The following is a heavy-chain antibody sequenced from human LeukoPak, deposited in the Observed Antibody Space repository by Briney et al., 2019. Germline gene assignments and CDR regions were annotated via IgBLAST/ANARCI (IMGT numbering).Heavy chain of an antibody. CDR2: IIPIFGTA. CDR1: GGTFSSYA. J-gene: IGHJ4*02. V-gene: IGHV1-69*13. Sequence: SVKVSCKASGGTFSSYAISWVRQAHGQGLEWMGGIIPIFGTANYAQKFQGRVTITADESTSTAYMELSSLRSEDTAVYYCARGGTVVVDYFDYWGQGTLVTVSS. CDR3: ARGGTVVVDYFDY. D-gene: IGHD3-22*01.